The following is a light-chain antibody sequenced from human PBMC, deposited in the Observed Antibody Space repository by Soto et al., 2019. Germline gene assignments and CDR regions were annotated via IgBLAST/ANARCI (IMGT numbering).Light chain of an antibody. CDR1: SSDVGGYNY. V-gene: IGLV2-8*01. Sequence: QSALTQPPSASGSPGQSVTISCTGTSSDVGGYNYVSWYQHHPGKAPKLMIFDVTKWPSGVPDRFSGSKSGNTASLTVSGLQAEDEADYYCASYAGSNTPYVFGTGTKLTVL. J-gene: IGLJ1*01. CDR2: DVT. CDR3: ASYAGSNTPYV.